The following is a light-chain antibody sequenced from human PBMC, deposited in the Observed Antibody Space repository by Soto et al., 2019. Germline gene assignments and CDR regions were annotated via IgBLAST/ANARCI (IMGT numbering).Light chain of an antibody. J-gene: IGKJ2*01. CDR2: KAS. Sequence: DIQMTQSPSTMSASVGDRVTITCRASQSISGWLAWYQQKPGKAPNLLIYKASTVQSGVPSRFSGSGSWTEFTLTISSLQPDDFATYYCQQYNSYPYTFGQGTKLEIK. CDR3: QQYNSYPYT. V-gene: IGKV1-5*03. CDR1: QSISGW.